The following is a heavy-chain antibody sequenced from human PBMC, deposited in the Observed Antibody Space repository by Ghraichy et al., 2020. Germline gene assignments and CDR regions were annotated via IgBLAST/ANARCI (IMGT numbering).Heavy chain of an antibody. D-gene: IGHD3-3*01. V-gene: IGHV3-7*01. Sequence: GGSLRLSCAASGFTFSSYWMSWVRQAPGKGLEWVANIKQDGSEKYYVDSVKGRFTISRDNAKNSLYLQMNSLRAEDTAVYYCARDDALWSGYPLFDYWGQGTLVTVSS. CDR1: GFTFSSYW. CDR3: ARDDALWSGYPLFDY. CDR2: IKQDGSEK. J-gene: IGHJ4*02.